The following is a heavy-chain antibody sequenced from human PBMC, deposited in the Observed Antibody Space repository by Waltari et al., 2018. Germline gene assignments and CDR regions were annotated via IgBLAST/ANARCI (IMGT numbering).Heavy chain of an antibody. V-gene: IGHV3-9*01. Sequence: EVQLVESGGGLVQPGRSLRLSCAASGFTFDDYAMHWVRQAPGKGLGWVSGISWNSGSIGYADSVKGRFTISRDNAKNSLYLQMNSLRAEDTAVYCCARDRDSSGWANWFDPWGQGTLVTVSS. J-gene: IGHJ5*02. CDR1: GFTFDDYA. D-gene: IGHD6-19*01. CDR2: ISWNSGSI. CDR3: ARDRDSSGWANWFDP.